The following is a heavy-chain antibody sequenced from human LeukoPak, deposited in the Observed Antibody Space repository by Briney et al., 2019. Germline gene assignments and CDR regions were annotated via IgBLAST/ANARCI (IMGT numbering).Heavy chain of an antibody. CDR3: ARVAGYSSGWRY. Sequence: ASVKVSCKASGYTFTGYYMHWVRQAPGQGLEWMGWINPNSGGTNYAQKFQGRVTMTRDTSISTAYMELRSLRSDDTAVYYCARVAGYSSGWRYWGQGTLVTVSS. D-gene: IGHD6-19*01. CDR1: GYTFTGYY. CDR2: INPNSGGT. V-gene: IGHV1-2*02. J-gene: IGHJ4*02.